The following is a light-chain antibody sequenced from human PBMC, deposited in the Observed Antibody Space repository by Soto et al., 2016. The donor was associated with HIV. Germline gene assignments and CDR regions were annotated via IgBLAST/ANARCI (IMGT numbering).Light chain of an antibody. CDR3: QQYKSFPLT. Sequence: DIQMTQSPSSVSASVGDRVTITCRASQAINSRLAWYQQNPGKAPEVLITATYTLQDGVPSRFSGSASGGTGTDFTLTIDSLQPEDFAVYYCQQYKSFPLTFGGGTKVEIK. J-gene: IGKJ4*01. CDR2: ATY. CDR1: QAINSR. V-gene: IGKV1-12*01.